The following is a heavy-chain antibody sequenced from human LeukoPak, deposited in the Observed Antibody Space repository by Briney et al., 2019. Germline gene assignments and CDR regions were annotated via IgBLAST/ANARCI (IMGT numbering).Heavy chain of an antibody. Sequence: GRSLRLSCAAFGFTFSSYGVHWVRQAPGKGLEWVAVIWYDGSNKYYADSVKGRFTISRDNSKNTLYLQMNSLKTEDTAVYYCTTDGDGYKHLSYYFDYWGQGTLVTVSS. J-gene: IGHJ4*02. CDR2: IWYDGSNK. D-gene: IGHD5-24*01. CDR1: GFTFSSYG. CDR3: TTDGDGYKHLSYYFDY. V-gene: IGHV3-33*01.